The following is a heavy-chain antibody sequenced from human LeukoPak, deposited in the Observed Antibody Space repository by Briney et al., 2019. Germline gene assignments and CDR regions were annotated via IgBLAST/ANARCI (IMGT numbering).Heavy chain of an antibody. V-gene: IGHV4-39*01. CDR3: ARRRDSSSWYEEDY. CDR1: GGSVTSTPYY. Sequence: SETLSLTCTVSGGSVTSTPYYWGWIRQPPEKGLEWIGSIYYSGSTYYNPSLKSRVSISVDTSKNQVSLKLISVTAADTAVYYCARRRDSSSWYEEDYWGQGTLVTVSS. D-gene: IGHD6-13*01. CDR2: IYYSGST. J-gene: IGHJ4*02.